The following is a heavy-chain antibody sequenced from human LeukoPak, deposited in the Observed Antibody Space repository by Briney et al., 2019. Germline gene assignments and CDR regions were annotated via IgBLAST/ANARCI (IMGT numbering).Heavy chain of an antibody. CDR3: ARDRQLAPDPFDY. CDR1: GYTFTSYG. J-gene: IGHJ4*02. V-gene: IGHV1-18*01. CDR2: ISAYNGNT. Sequence: LEASVKVSCEASGYTFTSYGISWVRQAPGQGLEWMGWISAYNGNTNYAQKLQGRVTMTTDTSTSTAYMELRSLRSDDTAVYYCARDRQLAPDPFDYWGQGTLVTVSS. D-gene: IGHD6-13*01.